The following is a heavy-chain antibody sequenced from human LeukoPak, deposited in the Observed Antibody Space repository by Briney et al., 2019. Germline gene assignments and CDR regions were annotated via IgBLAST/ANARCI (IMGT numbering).Heavy chain of an antibody. J-gene: IGHJ4*02. V-gene: IGHV3-7*01. Sequence: GGSLRLSCAASGFTFSTYWMSWVRQAPGKGLEWVANIKEDGSEKYYGDSVKGRFIISRDNAKNSLYLQMNSVRAEDTAVYYCARDSSGYQWGQGTLVTVSS. CDR2: IKEDGSEK. CDR3: ARDSSGYQ. D-gene: IGHD3-22*01. CDR1: GFTFSTYW.